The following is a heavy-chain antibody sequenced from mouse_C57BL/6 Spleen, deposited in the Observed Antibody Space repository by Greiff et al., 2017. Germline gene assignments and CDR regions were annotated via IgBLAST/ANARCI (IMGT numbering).Heavy chain of an antibody. D-gene: IGHD2-4*01. V-gene: IGHV1-82*01. J-gene: IGHJ3*01. CDR2: IYPGDGDT. CDR1: GYAFSSSW. CDR3: ATGLSSFAY. Sequence: VKLLESGPELVKPGASVKISCKASGYAFSSSWMNWVKQRPGKGLEWIGRIYPGDGDTNYNGKFKGKATLTADRSSSTAYMQLSSLTSEDSAVYFCATGLSSFAYWGQGTLVTVSA.